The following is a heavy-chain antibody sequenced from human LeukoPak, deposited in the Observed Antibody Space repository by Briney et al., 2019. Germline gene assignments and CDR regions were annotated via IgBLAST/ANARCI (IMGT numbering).Heavy chain of an antibody. CDR2: IKQDGSEK. CDR3: ARDLTIVVVYDAFDI. Sequence: GGSLRLSCAASGFTFSSYWMSWVRQAPGKGLEWVANIKQDGSEKYYVDSVKGRFTISRDNAKNSLYLQMNSLRAEDTAVYYCARDLTIVVVYDAFDIWGQGTMVTVPS. V-gene: IGHV3-7*01. CDR1: GFTFSSYW. J-gene: IGHJ3*02. D-gene: IGHD3-22*01.